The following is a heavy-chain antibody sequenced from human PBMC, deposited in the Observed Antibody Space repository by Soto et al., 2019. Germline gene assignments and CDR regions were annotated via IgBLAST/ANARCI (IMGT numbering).Heavy chain of an antibody. Sequence: SETLSLTCTVSGGSVSGASYYWSWIRQPPGKGLEWIGNINHSGATNYNPSLKTRATISVDTSKKQFSLKLRSVTSADAAVYFCARGLDFYGSGSPDLNGYWGQGTLVTVSS. V-gene: IGHV4-61*01. D-gene: IGHD3-10*01. CDR1: GGSVSGASYY. CDR2: INHSGAT. CDR3: ARGLDFYGSGSPDLNGY. J-gene: IGHJ4*02.